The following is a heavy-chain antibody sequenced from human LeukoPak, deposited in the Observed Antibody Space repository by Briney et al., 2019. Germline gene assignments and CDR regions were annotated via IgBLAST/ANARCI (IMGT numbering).Heavy chain of an antibody. J-gene: IGHJ4*02. D-gene: IGHD6-19*01. V-gene: IGHV4-34*01. Sequence: SETLSLTCAVYGGSFSGCYWSWIRQPPGKGLEWIGEINHSGSTNYNPSLKSRVTISVDTSKNQFSLKLSSVTAADTAVYYCARDRIAVAGTGFDYWGQGTLVTVSS. CDR2: INHSGST. CDR3: ARDRIAVAGTGFDY. CDR1: GGSFSGCY.